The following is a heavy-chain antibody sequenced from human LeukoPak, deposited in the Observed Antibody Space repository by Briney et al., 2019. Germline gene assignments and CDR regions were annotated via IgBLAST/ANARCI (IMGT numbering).Heavy chain of an antibody. V-gene: IGHV3-23*01. CDR1: GFTFSSYA. D-gene: IGHD3-10*01. J-gene: IGHJ4*02. CDR2: ISGSGGST. Sequence: PGGSLRLSCAASGFTFSSYAMSWVRQAPGKGLEWVSAISGSGGSTYYADSVKGRFTISRDNSKNTLYLQMNSLRAEDTAVYYCARDLYYASGNPFDYWGQGTLVTVSS. CDR3: ARDLYYASGNPFDY.